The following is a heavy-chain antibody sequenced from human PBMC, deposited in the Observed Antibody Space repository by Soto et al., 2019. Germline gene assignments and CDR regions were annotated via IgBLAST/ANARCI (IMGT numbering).Heavy chain of an antibody. CDR2: IDPSASYT. V-gene: IGHV5-10-1*01. CDR3: ARHPAAAVYYYYGMDV. CDR1: GYSFTSDW. Sequence: PGASLKISCKGSGYSFTSDWISWVRQMPGKGLEWMGRIDPSASYTNYSPSFQGHVTISADKSIRTAYLQWSSLKASDTAMYYCARHPAAAVYYYYGMDVWGQGTTVTVS. J-gene: IGHJ6*02. D-gene: IGHD6-13*01.